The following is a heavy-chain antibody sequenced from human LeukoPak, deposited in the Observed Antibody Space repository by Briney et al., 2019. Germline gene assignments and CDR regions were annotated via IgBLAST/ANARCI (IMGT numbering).Heavy chain of an antibody. Sequence: GGSLRLSCAASGFTFSGYAMSWVRQAPGRGLEWVSTITGSGGTTYYADSVKGRFTISRDNSKNTLYLQMNSLRAEDTAVYYCAKIGGDYVPVEYYMDVWGKGTTVTISS. CDR2: ITGSGGTT. CDR3: AKIGGDYVPVEYYMDV. CDR1: GFTFSGYA. V-gene: IGHV3-23*01. D-gene: IGHD4-17*01. J-gene: IGHJ6*03.